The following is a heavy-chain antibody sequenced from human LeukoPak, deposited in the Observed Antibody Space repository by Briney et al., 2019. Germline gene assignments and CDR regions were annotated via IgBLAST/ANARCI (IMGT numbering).Heavy chain of an antibody. CDR2: VSSNGGST. CDR1: GFNFNNYA. Sequence: GGSLRLSCSASGFNFNNYAMNWVRQAPGKGLEYVSAVSSNGGSTYYADSVKGRCTISRDNSKNTLYLQMSSLRAEDTAVYYCGLAAYYYDSSGSDDAFDIWGQGTMVIVSS. V-gene: IGHV3-64D*08. J-gene: IGHJ3*02. CDR3: GLAAYYYDSSGSDDAFDI. D-gene: IGHD3-22*01.